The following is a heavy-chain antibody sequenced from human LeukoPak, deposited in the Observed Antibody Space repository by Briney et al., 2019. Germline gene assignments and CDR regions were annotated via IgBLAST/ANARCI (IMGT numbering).Heavy chain of an antibody. V-gene: IGHV6-1*01. CDR2: TFFRSKWYS. J-gene: IGHJ4*02. CDR1: GDSVSSKSAA. D-gene: IGHD2-2*01. CDR3: ARDDRRHQPRKGFDY. Sequence: SQTLSLTCVISGDSVSSKSAAWNWIRQSPSRGLEWLGRTFFRSKWYSEYAVSVKGRISINADTSKNQFSLQLNSVTPDDTGVYFCARDDRRHQPRKGFDYWGQGILVTVSS.